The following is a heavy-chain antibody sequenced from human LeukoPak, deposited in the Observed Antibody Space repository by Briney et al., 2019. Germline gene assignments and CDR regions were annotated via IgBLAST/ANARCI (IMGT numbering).Heavy chain of an antibody. Sequence: GGSLRLSCAASGFTFSSYAMHWVRQAPGKGLEWVAVISYDGSNKYYADSVKGRFTISRDNSKNTLYLQMNSLRAEDTAVYYCTTGPFDYWGQGTLVTVSS. V-gene: IGHV3-30*04. CDR1: GFTFSSYA. CDR3: TTGPFDY. CDR2: ISYDGSNK. J-gene: IGHJ4*02.